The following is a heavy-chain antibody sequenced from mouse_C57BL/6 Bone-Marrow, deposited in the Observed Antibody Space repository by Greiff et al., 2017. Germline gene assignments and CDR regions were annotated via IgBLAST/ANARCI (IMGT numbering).Heavy chain of an antibody. CDR3: AREITTVVALPESMDY. CDR2: IDPSDSYT. Sequence: QVQLQQPGAELVKPGASVKLSCKASVYTFTSYWMQWVKQRPGQGLEWIGEIDPSDSYTNYNQKFKGKATLTVDTSSSTAYMQLSSLTSEDSAVYYCAREITTVVALPESMDYWGQGTSVTVSS. D-gene: IGHD1-1*01. V-gene: IGHV1-50*01. J-gene: IGHJ4*01. CDR1: VYTFTSYW.